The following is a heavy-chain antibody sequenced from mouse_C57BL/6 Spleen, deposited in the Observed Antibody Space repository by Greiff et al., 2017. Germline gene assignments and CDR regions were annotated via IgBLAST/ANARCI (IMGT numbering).Heavy chain of an antibody. V-gene: IGHV1-80*01. CDR1: GYAFSSYW. J-gene: IGHJ3*01. D-gene: IGHD1-1*01. CDR2: IYPGDGDT. Sequence: QVQLQQSGAELVKPGASVTISCKASGYAFSSYWMNWVKQRPGKGLEWIGQIYPGDGDTISNGKFKGKATLTAYKSSSTAYMQLSSLTAEDSAVYFCARWYYGSGAYWGQGTLVTVSA. CDR3: ARWYYGSGAY.